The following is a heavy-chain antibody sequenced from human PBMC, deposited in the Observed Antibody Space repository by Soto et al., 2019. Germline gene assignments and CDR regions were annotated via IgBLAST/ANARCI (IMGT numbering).Heavy chain of an antibody. J-gene: IGHJ3*02. CDR2: IIPILGIA. CDR1: GGTFSSYT. D-gene: IGHD5-12*01. CDR3: ARAVVQSSGYDPSAFEI. V-gene: IGHV1-69*02. Sequence: SVKVSCKASGGTFSSYTISWVRQAPGQGLEWMGRIIPILGIANYAQKFQGRVTITADKSTSTAYMELSSLRSEDTAVYYCARAVVQSSGYDPSAFEIWGQGTMVTVSS.